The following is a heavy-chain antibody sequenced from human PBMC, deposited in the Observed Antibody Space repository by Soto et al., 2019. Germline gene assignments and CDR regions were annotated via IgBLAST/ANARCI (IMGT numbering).Heavy chain of an antibody. D-gene: IGHD2-15*01. CDR1: GFTVSSNY. CDR2: IYSGGST. J-gene: IGHJ3*02. V-gene: IGHV3-53*02. CDR3: ARAYSDAFDI. Sequence: EVQLVETGGGLIQPGGSLRLSCAASGFTVSSNYMSWVRQAPGKGLEWVSVIYSGGSTYYADSVKGRFTISRDNAKNSLYLQMSSLRAEDTAVYYCARAYSDAFDIWGQGTMVTVSS.